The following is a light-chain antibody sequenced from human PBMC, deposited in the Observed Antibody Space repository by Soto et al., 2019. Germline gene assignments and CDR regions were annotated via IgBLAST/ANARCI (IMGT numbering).Light chain of an antibody. CDR2: EVS. CDR3: TSYKSTTTYV. Sequence: QSALTQPASVSGSPGQSITISCTGTSSDVGGYNYVSWYQQHPGKAPKLMIYEVSNRPSGVSNRFSGSKSGNTASLTISGLQAEDEADYYRTSYKSTTTYVFGTGTKVTVL. CDR1: SSDVGGYNY. V-gene: IGLV2-14*01. J-gene: IGLJ1*01.